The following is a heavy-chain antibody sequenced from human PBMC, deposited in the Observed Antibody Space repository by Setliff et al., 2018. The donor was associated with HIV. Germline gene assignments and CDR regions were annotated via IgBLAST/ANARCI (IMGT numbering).Heavy chain of an antibody. CDR1: GGSISSGTYH. J-gene: IGHJ4*02. D-gene: IGHD3-3*01. CDR2: MYTSGST. V-gene: IGHV4-61*09. Sequence: SETLSLTCTVSGGSISSGTYHWSWIRQPAGKGLEWIGHMYTSGSTNYNPSLTSRVTISVDTSRNQFSLKLTSVTAADTAIYYCARGVNFDYWGQGTQVTVSS. CDR3: ARGVNFDY.